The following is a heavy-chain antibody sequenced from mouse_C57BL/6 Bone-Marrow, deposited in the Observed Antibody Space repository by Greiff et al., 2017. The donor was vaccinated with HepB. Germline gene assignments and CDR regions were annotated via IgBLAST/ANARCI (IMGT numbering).Heavy chain of an antibody. V-gene: IGHV1-81*01. CDR3: SGLYYGYATGFAY. Sequence: VQLQESGAELARPGASVKLSCKASGYTFTSYGISWVKQRTGQGLEWIGEIYPRSGNTYYNEKFKGKATLTADKSSSTAYMELSSLTSEDSAVYFWSGLYYGYATGFAYWGQGTLVTVSA. CDR1: GYTFTSYG. J-gene: IGHJ3*01. CDR2: IYPRSGNT. D-gene: IGHD2-2*01.